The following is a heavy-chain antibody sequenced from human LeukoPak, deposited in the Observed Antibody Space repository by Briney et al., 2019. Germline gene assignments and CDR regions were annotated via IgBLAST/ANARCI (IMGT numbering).Heavy chain of an antibody. Sequence: ASVKVSCKVSGYTLTELSMHWVRQAPGKGLEWMGGFDPEDGETIYAQKFQGRVTMTEDTSTDTAYMELSSLRSEDTAVYYCATETVDYDFWSGYYRYWFDPWGQGTLVTVSS. J-gene: IGHJ5*02. CDR2: FDPEDGET. CDR3: ATETVDYDFWSGYYRYWFDP. CDR1: GYTLTELS. V-gene: IGHV1-24*01. D-gene: IGHD3-3*01.